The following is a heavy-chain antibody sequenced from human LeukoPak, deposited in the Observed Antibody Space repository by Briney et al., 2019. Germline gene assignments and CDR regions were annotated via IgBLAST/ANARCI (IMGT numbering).Heavy chain of an antibody. J-gene: IGHJ3*02. CDR1: GFTFSSYA. CDR3: ARGEIVVVISGSQPAFDI. V-gene: IGHV3-23*01. Sequence: GGSLRLSCAASGFTFSSYAMTWVRQAPGKGLEWVSGISGSGSTTYYADSVKGRFTISRDNSKNTLYLQMNSLRAEDTAVYYCARGEIVVVISGSQPAFDIWGQGTMVTVSS. D-gene: IGHD3-22*01. CDR2: ISGSGSTT.